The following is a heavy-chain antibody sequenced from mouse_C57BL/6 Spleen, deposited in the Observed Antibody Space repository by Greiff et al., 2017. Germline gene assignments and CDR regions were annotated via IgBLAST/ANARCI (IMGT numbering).Heavy chain of an antibody. CDR1: GFSLTSYG. V-gene: IGHV2-5*01. J-gene: IGHJ1*03. D-gene: IGHD2-5*01. CDR2: IWRGGST. CDR3: AKEIYSNYWYFDV. Sequence: QVQLQQSGPGLVQPSQSLSITCTVSGFSLTSYGVHWVRQSPGKGLEWLGVIWRGGSTDYNAAFMSRLSITKDNSKSQVFFKMNSLQADDTAIYYCAKEIYSNYWYFDVWGTGTTVTVSS.